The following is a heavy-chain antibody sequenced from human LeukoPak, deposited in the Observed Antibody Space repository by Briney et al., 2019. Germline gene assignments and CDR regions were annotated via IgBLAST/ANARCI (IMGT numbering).Heavy chain of an antibody. CDR1: GGSISSDY. CDR3: AREPDPYYYGSGGWFDP. V-gene: IGHV4-59*01. J-gene: IGHJ5*02. CDR2: IYYSGSI. Sequence: PSETLSLTCSVSGGSISSDYWAWIRQPPGKGLEWIGYIYYSGSINYNPSLKSRVTISVDTSKNQFSLKLSSVTAADTAVYYCAREPDPYYYGSGGWFDPWGQGTLVTVSS. D-gene: IGHD3-10*01.